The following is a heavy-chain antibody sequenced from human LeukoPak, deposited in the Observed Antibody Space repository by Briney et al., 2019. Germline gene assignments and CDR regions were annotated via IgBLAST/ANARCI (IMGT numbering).Heavy chain of an antibody. V-gene: IGHV3-33*06. CDR1: GFTFSSYG. J-gene: IGHJ4*02. Sequence: GRSLRLSCAASGFTFSSYGMHWVRQAPGKGLECVAVIWYDGSNKYYADSVKGRFTISRDNSKNTLYLQMNSLRAEDTAVYYCAKDKTAIDYFDYWGQGTLVTVSS. CDR3: AKDKTAIDYFDY. D-gene: IGHD2-2*02. CDR2: IWYDGSNK.